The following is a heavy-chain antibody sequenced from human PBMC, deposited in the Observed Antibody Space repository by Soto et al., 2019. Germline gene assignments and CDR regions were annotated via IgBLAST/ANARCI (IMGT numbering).Heavy chain of an antibody. CDR3: ARDPNGDYLGAFDF. J-gene: IGHJ3*01. CDR2: IGANGGGT. Sequence: EVQLLEPGGGLVQPGGSLRLSCAASGFTFSSFFMSWVRQAPGKGLDWVSGIGANGGGTYYADSVKGRFIISRDNSKKTPYLQMNSLRAEDTAVYDCARDPNGDYLGAFDFWGQKTMVTVSS. CDR1: GFTFSSFF. V-gene: IGHV3-23*01. D-gene: IGHD4-17*01.